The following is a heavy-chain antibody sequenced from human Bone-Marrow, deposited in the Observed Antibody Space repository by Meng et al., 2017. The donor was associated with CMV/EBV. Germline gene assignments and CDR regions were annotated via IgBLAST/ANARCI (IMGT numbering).Heavy chain of an antibody. Sequence: ASVKVSYKASGYTFTNYDINWVRQAPGQGLEWMGWMNHNIGNTGYAQKFQGRVTMTRNTSISTAYMELSSLRSEDTAVYYCAIIGASYYGDPNFDYWGQGTLVTVSS. CDR1: GYTFTNYD. CDR2: MNHNIGNT. D-gene: IGHD1-26*01. V-gene: IGHV1-8*01. J-gene: IGHJ4*02. CDR3: AIIGASYYGDPNFDY.